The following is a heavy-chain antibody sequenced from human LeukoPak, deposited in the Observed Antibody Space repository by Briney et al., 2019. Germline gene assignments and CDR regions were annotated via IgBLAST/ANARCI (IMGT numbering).Heavy chain of an antibody. CDR2: MWNDGITG. D-gene: IGHD6-19*01. V-gene: IGHV3-33*01. CDR3: ARDGSGWSSDY. CDR1: GFNFRDSG. J-gene: IGHJ4*02. Sequence: PGGSLRLSCAASGFNFRDSGMHWVRQAPGKGLEWVAVMWNDGITGKYADSVRGRFSVSRDNSKNTVYLQMDSLRADDTSVYYCARDGSGWSSDYWGQGTLVTVS.